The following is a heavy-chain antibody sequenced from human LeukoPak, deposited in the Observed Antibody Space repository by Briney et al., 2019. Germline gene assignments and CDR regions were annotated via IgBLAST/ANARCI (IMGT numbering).Heavy chain of an antibody. CDR1: GGSISSSSYY. J-gene: IGHJ6*03. CDR2: IFYSGST. D-gene: IGHD6-6*01. CDR3: ARHSLAARLNYYYMDV. V-gene: IGHV4-39*01. Sequence: SETLSLTCTVSGGSISSSSYYWGWIRQPPGKGLEWFGSIFYSGSTYYNPSLKSRVTISVDTSKNQFSLKLSSVTAADTAVYYCARHSLAARLNYYYMDVWGKGTTVTVSS.